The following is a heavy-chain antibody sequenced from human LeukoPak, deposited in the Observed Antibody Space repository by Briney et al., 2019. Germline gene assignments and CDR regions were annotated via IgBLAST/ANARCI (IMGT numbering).Heavy chain of an antibody. CDR1: GGSFSGYY. CDR2: INHSGST. V-gene: IGHV4-34*01. D-gene: IGHD6-6*01. CDR3: ARRAIAARRNAFDI. Sequence: PSETLSLTCAVYGGSFSGYYWSWIRQPPGKGLEWIGEINHSGSTNYNPSLKSRVTISVDPSKNQFSLKLSSVTAADTAVYYCARRAIAARRNAFDIWGQGTMVTVSS. J-gene: IGHJ3*02.